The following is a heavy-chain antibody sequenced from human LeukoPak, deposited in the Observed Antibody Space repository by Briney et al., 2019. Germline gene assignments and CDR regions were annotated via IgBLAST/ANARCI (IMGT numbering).Heavy chain of an antibody. CDR1: GFTFSSYS. CDR2: ISSSSSYI. J-gene: IGHJ4*02. CDR3: IRDYYDSSGYYMFNYFDY. D-gene: IGHD3-22*01. Sequence: GGSLRLSCAASGFTFSSYSMNWVRQAPGKGLEWVSSISSSSSYIYYADSVKGRFTISRDNAKNSLYLQMNSLRAEDTAVYYCIRDYYDSSGYYMFNYFDYWGQGTLVTVSS. V-gene: IGHV3-21*01.